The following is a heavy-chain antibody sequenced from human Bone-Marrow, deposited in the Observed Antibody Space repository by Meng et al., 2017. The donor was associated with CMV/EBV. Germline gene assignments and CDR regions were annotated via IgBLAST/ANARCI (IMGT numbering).Heavy chain of an antibody. CDR2: TYYWSKWSN. J-gene: IGHJ3*01. CDR3: ARGKMSAFDV. Sequence: SQTPSLTCAIPGDSISSNNVAWNWIRQSPSRGLEWLGRTYYWSKWSNDYAVSVKSRITINPDTSKNQFSLQLNSVTPYDTALYYCARGKMSAFDVWCQGTMVTVSP. V-gene: IGHV6-1*01. CDR1: GDSISSNNVA.